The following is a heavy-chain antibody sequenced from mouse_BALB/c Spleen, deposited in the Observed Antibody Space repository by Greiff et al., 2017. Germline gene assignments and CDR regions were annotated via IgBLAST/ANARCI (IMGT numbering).Heavy chain of an antibody. CDR1: GFSLSTYGIG. J-gene: IGHJ3*01. Sequence: QVTLKVSGPGILQPSQTLSLTCSSSGFSLSTYGIGVGWIRQPSGKGLEWLAHIWWNDNKYYNTALKSRLTISKDTSNNQVFLKIASVDTADTATYYCARIAGDWAWFAYWGQGTLVTVSA. CDR2: IWWNDNK. V-gene: IGHV8-11*01. D-gene: IGHD4-1*01. CDR3: ARIAGDWAWFAY.